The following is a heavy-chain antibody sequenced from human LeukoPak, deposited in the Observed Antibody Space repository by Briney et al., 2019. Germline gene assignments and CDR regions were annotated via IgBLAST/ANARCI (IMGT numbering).Heavy chain of an antibody. CDR3: ARGSGWYDDY. J-gene: IGHJ4*02. CDR2: INHSGST. V-gene: IGHV4-34*01. D-gene: IGHD6-19*01. Sequence: KASETLSLTCAVYGGSFSGYYWSWIRQPPGKGLEWIGEINHSGSTNYNPSLKSRVTISVDTSKNQFSLKLSSVTAADTAVYYCARGSGWYDDYWGQGTLVAVSS. CDR1: GGSFSGYY.